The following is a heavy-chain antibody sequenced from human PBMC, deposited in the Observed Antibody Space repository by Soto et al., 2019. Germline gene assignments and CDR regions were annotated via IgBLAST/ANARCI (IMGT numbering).Heavy chain of an antibody. CDR2: ISGGGDTT. J-gene: IGHJ4*02. CDR1: GFTFNNYA. Sequence: EVQLLESGGGLVQPGGSLSLSCAASGFTFNNYAMTWVRQAPGKGLEWVSAISGGGDTTSYADSVKGRFTVSRDGSKNTLYLQMSSLRDEDTALYYCAKGRGGSGSLTPRVDFWGQGTLVTVSS. CDR3: AKGRGGSGSLTPRVDF. D-gene: IGHD3-10*01. V-gene: IGHV3-23*01.